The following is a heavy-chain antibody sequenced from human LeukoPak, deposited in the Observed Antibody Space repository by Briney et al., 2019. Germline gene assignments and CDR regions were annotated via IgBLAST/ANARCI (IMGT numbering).Heavy chain of an antibody. CDR2: IYYSGST. D-gene: IGHD3-3*01. Sequence: SETLSLTCTVSGGSISSSSYYWRWIRQPPGKGLEWIGSIYYSGSTYYNPSLKSRVTISLDTSKNQFSLKLSSVTAADTAVYYCARCGYYDFWSGYNPATFDYWGQGTLVTVSS. CDR1: GGSISSSSYY. V-gene: IGHV4-39*01. CDR3: ARCGYYDFWSGYNPATFDY. J-gene: IGHJ4*02.